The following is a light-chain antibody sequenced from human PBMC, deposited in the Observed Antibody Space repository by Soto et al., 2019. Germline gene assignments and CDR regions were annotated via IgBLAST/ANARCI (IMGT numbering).Light chain of an antibody. CDR1: QSIGRN. Sequence: ETVMTQSPATLSGSPGERAALSCRASQSIGRNLAWYQQKPGQAPRLIIYDASSRTTEFPARFSGSGSGTQCTLSISSLQSEDFALYYCQQCNNWPRTFGPGTKVEIK. CDR3: QQCNNWPRT. CDR2: DAS. V-gene: IGKV3-15*01. J-gene: IGKJ1*01.